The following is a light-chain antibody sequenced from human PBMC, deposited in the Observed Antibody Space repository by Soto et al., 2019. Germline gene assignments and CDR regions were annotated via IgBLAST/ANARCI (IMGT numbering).Light chain of an antibody. CDR1: QSVSST. CDR3: QQRSNWPIT. V-gene: IGKV3-11*01. J-gene: IGKJ5*01. CDR2: DAS. Sequence: EIVLTQSPATLSLSPGEGATLSCRASQSVSSTLAWYQQKPGQAPRLLIYDASSRATGIPARFSGSGTGTDFTLTISSLEPEDFAVYYCQQRSNWPITLGQGTRLEIK.